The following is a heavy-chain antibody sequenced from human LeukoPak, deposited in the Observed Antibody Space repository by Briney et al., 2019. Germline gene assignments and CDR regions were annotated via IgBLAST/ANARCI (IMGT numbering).Heavy chain of an antibody. Sequence: GGSLRVSCAASGFTFSSYALSWVRQAPGKGLEWVSAINGSGSSTYYADSVKGRFTISRDNSKNTLYLQMNSLRAEDTAVYYCAKGPYSYGYGMGYWGQGTLVTVSS. CDR1: GFTFSSYA. V-gene: IGHV3-23*01. CDR3: AKGPYSYGYGMGY. J-gene: IGHJ4*02. D-gene: IGHD5-18*01. CDR2: INGSGSST.